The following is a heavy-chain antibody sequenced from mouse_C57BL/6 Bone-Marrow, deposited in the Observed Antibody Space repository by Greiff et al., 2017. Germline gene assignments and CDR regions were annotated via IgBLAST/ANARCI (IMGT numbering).Heavy chain of an antibody. D-gene: IGHD1-1*01. CDR2: IWWDDDK. Sequence: QVTLKVSGPGILQPSQTLSLTCSFSGFSLSTFGMGVGWIRQPSGKGLEWLAHIWWDDDKYYNPALKSRLTISKDTSKNQVFLKDANVDTADTATYYCARIITTLVATNWYFDVWGTGTTVTVSS. V-gene: IGHV8-8*01. CDR1: GFSLSTFGMG. J-gene: IGHJ1*03. CDR3: ARIITTLVATNWYFDV.